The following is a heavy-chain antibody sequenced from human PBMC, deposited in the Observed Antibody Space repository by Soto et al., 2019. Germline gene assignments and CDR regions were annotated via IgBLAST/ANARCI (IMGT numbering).Heavy chain of an antibody. Sequence: QVQLVQSGSELKKPGASVKVSCKASGYTFTGYAMHWVRQAPGQRLEWMGWINAGNGNTKYSQKFQGRFTITRDTSASTADMELGSQRSEDTAVYYCAKGEWSYCRGGSCYYFDYWGQGTLVTVSS. CDR2: INAGNGNT. CDR1: GYTFTGYA. CDR3: AKGEWSYCRGGSCYYFDY. D-gene: IGHD2-15*01. J-gene: IGHJ4*02. V-gene: IGHV1-3*01.